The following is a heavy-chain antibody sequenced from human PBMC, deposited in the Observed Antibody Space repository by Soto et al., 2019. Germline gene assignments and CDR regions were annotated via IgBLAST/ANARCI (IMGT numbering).Heavy chain of an antibody. J-gene: IGHJ5*02. CDR1: GGSISSGDYY. CDR3: ARTPPSFEVVAAIASWFDP. CDR2: IYYSGST. D-gene: IGHD2-15*01. V-gene: IGHV4-30-4*01. Sequence: QVRLQESGPGLVKPSQTLSLTCTVSGGSISSGDYYWSWIRQPPGKGLEWIGYIYYSGSTYYNPSLKSRVTISVDTSKNQFSLKLSSVTAADTAVYYCARTPPSFEVVAAIASWFDPWGQGTLVTVSS.